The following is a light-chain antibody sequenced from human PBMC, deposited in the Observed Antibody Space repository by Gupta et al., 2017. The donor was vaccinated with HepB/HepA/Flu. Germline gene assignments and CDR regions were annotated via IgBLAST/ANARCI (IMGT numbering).Light chain of an antibody. V-gene: IGLV2-18*02. CDR1: SSDVGSYNR. CDR3: CSYTNSSTVGLV. Sequence: QSALTQPPSVSGSPGQSVTISCTGTSSDVGSYNRVSWYQQPPGTAPKPIIYEVTNRPSGAPDRCSCSNSGDTAAITITSLQAEDEADYYYCSYTNSSTVGLVFGGGTKLTVL. J-gene: IGLJ2*01. CDR2: EVT.